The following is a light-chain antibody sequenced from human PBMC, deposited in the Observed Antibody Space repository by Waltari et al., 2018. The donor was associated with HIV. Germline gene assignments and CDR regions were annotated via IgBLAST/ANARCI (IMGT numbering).Light chain of an antibody. CDR1: QGLSKS. J-gene: IGKJ1*01. V-gene: IGKV1-NL1*01. Sequence: DIQMTQSPSSLSASVGDRVTITCRASQGLSKSLAWYQQKTGRAPKVLLHGTSSLGSGVPSRFSGSGSGTDYTLTISSLQPEDFATYYCQQYYSTPWTFGQGTKVEIK. CDR2: GTS. CDR3: QQYYSTPWT.